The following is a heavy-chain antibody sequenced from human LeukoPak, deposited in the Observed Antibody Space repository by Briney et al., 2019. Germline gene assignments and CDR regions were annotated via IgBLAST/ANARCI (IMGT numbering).Heavy chain of an antibody. CDR1: GFTFSSYA. V-gene: IGHV3-23*01. CDR2: ISGSGGST. CDR3: AKVGRTMIVVVHWGIFDY. Sequence: PGGSLRLSCAASGFTFSSYAMSWVRQAPGKGLEWVSAISGSGGSTYYADSVKGRFTISRDNSKNTLYLQMNSLRAEDTAVYYCAKVGRTMIVVVHWGIFDYWGQGTLVTVSS. D-gene: IGHD3-22*01. J-gene: IGHJ4*02.